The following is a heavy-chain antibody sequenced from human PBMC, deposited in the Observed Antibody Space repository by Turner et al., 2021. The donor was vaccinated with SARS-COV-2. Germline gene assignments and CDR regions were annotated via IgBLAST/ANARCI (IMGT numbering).Heavy chain of an antibody. CDR3: AKDLGQLDWFDP. CDR1: GFTFSRYG. V-gene: IGHV3-30*18. J-gene: IGHJ5*02. Sequence: GRSLRLSCAASGFTFSRYGMHWVRQAPGKGLEWVAVISYDGSNKYYADSVKGRFTISRDNSKNTLYLQMNSLRAEDTAVYYCAKDLGQLDWFDPWGQGTLVTVSS. CDR2: ISYDGSNK. D-gene: IGHD6-13*01.